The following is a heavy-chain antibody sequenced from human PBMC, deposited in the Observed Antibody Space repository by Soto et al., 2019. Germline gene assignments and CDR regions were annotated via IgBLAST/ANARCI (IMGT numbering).Heavy chain of an antibody. V-gene: IGHV1-2*02. CDR3: ARVPLGYCSSTSCNNWFDP. J-gene: IGHJ5*02. D-gene: IGHD2-2*01. Sequence: VKVSCKASGYTFTGYYMHWVRQAPGQGLEWMGWINPNSGGTNYAQKFQGRVTMTRDTSISTAYMELSRLRSDDTAVYYCARVPLGYCSSTSCNNWFDPWGQGTLVTVSS. CDR1: GYTFTGYY. CDR2: INPNSGGT.